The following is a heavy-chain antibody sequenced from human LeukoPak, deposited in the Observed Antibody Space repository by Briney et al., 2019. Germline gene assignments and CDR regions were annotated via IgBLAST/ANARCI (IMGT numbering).Heavy chain of an antibody. CDR2: MNPNSGNT. CDR3: ARGTYYYESSGYYSYYYMDV. V-gene: IGHV1-8*03. D-gene: IGHD3-22*01. J-gene: IGHJ6*03. Sequence: GASVKVSCKASGYTFTSYDINWVRQATGQGLEWMGWMNPNSGNTGYAQKFQGRVTITRNTSISTAYMELSSLRYEDTAVYYWARGTYYYESSGYYSYYYMDVWGKGTTVTVSS. CDR1: GYTFTSYD.